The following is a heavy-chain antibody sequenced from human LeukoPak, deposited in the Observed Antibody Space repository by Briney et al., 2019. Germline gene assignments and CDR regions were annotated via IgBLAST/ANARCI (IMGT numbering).Heavy chain of an antibody. CDR2: ISSSSSYT. J-gene: IGHJ4*02. CDR1: GFTFSDYY. CDR3: ARYCSSTTCYDY. D-gene: IGHD2-2*01. V-gene: IGHV3-11*03. Sequence: GGSLRLSCAASGFTFSDYYMSWIRQAPGKGLEWVSYISSSSSYTNYADSVKGRFTISRDNAKNSQYLQMNSLRAEDTAVYYSARYCSSTTCYDYWGQGTLVTVSS.